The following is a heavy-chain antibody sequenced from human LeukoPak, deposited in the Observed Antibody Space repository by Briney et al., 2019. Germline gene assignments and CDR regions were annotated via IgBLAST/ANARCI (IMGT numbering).Heavy chain of an antibody. CDR2: INHSGST. J-gene: IGHJ5*02. V-gene: IGHV4-34*01. Sequence: PSETLSLTCAVYGGSFSGYYWSWLRQPPGKGLEWIGEINHSGSTNYNPSLKSRVTISVDTSKNQFSLKLSSVTAADTAVYYCARGWVGTPTLPSAISDWFDPWGQGTLVTVSS. CDR3: ARGWVGTPTLPSAISDWFDP. CDR1: GGSFSGYY. D-gene: IGHD2-2*01.